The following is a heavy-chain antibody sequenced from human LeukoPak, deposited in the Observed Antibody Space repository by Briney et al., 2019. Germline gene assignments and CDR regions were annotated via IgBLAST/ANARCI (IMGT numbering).Heavy chain of an antibody. D-gene: IGHD1-26*01. CDR2: ISGSGGST. V-gene: IGHV3-23*01. Sequence: PGGSLRLSCAASGFTFSSYAMSWVRQAPGKGLEWVSAISGSGGSTYYADSVKGRFTISRDNSKNTLYLQMNSLRAEDTAVYYCAKDQRELFKRGPLDYWGQGTRVTVSS. J-gene: IGHJ4*02. CDR1: GFTFSSYA. CDR3: AKDQRELFKRGPLDY.